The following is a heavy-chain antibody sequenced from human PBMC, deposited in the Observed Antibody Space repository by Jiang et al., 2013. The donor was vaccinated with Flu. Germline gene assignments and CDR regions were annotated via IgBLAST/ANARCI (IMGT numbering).Heavy chain of an antibody. CDR2: ISSSSSTI. J-gene: IGHJ4*02. CDR1: GFTFSSYS. D-gene: IGHD2-15*01. V-gene: IGHV3-48*01. Sequence: RLSCAASGFTFSSYSMNWVRQAPGKGLEWVSYISSSSSTIYYADSVKGRFTISRDNAKNSLYLQMNSLRAEDTAVYYCARDQGWSAEVVAGFDYWGQGTLVTVSS. CDR3: ARDQGWSAEVVAGFDY.